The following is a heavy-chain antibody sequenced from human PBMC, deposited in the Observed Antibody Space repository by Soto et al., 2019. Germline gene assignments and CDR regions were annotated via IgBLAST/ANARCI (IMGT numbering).Heavy chain of an antibody. CDR2: INPSGDTT. J-gene: IGHJ4*02. CDR1: GFSFTNYH. D-gene: IGHD1-26*01. V-gene: IGHV1-46*01. Sequence: QVQLVQSGAEVKKPGASVRISCKTYGFSFTNYHMHWVRQAPGQGLQWMGKINPSGDTTDYAWEFQGRRSVTRATSTSTAYMELSGLRSEDTAVYYCARTYSGGPSHDSWGPGTLVTVSS. CDR3: ARTYSGGPSHDS.